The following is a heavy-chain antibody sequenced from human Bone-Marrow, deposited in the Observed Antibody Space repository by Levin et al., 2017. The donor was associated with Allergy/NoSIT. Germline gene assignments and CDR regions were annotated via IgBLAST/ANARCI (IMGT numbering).Heavy chain of an antibody. V-gene: IGHV4-61*02. J-gene: IGHJ4*02. CDR3: ARGRIGIAAFDF. CDR1: GGSISSGSYY. CDR2: VYTSGST. D-gene: IGHD6-13*01. Sequence: SQTLSLTCTVSGGSISSGSYYWTWIRQPAGKGLEWIGRVYTSGSTNYNPSIKSRVTISIDTSKNQFSLKLSSVTAADTAVYFCARGRIGIAAFDFWGQGTPVTVSS.